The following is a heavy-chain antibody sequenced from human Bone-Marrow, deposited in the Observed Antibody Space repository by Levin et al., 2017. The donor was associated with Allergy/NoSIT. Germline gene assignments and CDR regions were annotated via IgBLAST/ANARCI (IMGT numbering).Heavy chain of an antibody. CDR1: GYTFTNYF. Sequence: ASVKVSCKASGYTFTNYFINWVRQAPGQGLEWVGWINTKTGNPTYAQAFTGRFVFSSDTSVTTAYLQISSLKADDTAVYYCAGRYCSGGVCDHDYWGQGTLVTVS. J-gene: IGHJ4*02. CDR3: AGRYCSGGVCDHDY. V-gene: IGHV7-4-1*02. CDR2: INTKTGNP. D-gene: IGHD2-8*02.